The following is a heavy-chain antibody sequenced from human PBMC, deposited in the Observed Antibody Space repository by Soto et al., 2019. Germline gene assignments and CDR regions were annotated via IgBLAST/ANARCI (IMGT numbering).Heavy chain of an antibody. CDR3: VKDRYVEY. CDR2: ISSGGVST. V-gene: IGHV3-64D*06. J-gene: IGHJ4*02. CDR1: GLSFSSYA. D-gene: IGHD1-20*01. Sequence: PGGSLRLSCSASGLSFSSYAMHWVRQAPGKGLEYVSSISSGGVSTYYADSVKGRFTISRDNSKNTIYLQMSSLRVEDTAVYYCVKDRYVEYWGQGTLVTVSS.